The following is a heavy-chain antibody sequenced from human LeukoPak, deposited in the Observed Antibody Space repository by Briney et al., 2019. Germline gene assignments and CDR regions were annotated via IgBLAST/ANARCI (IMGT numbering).Heavy chain of an antibody. CDR3: ARGSTGAYDI. V-gene: IGHV4-59*02. CDR1: GGSVSSAY. CDR2: IYYTGSS. J-gene: IGHJ3*02. Sequence: PSETLSLTCAVSGGSVSSAYWSWIRQPPGKRLEWIGYIYYTGSSDYNPSFKSRVTISLDTSKNQFSLKLTSVTAADTALYYCARGSTGAYDIWGQGTMVTVSS.